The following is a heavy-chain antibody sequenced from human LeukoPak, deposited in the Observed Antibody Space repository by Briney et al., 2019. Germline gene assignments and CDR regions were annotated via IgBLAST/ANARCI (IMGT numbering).Heavy chain of an antibody. CDR1: GFTFSSYG. V-gene: IGHV3-30*02. Sequence: GGSLRLSCAASGFTFSSYGMHWVRQAPGKGLEWVAFIRYDGSNKYYADSVKGRFTISRDNTKNTLYLQMNSLRAEDTAVYYCAKQQGVLPAAWGQGTLVTVSS. J-gene: IGHJ5*02. D-gene: IGHD6-13*01. CDR2: IRYDGSNK. CDR3: AKQQGVLPAA.